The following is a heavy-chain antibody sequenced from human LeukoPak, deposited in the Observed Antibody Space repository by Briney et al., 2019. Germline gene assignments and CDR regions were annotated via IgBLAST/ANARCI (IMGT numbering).Heavy chain of an antibody. CDR3: TRHHSK. CDR2: IRSKANSYAT. CDR1: GVTFSGSA. Sequence: GGSLKLSCAASGVTFSGSAMHWVRQASGKGLEWVGRIRSKANSYATAYAASVKGRFTISRDDSKNTAYLQMNSLKTEDTAVYYCTRHHSKWGQGTLVTVSS. D-gene: IGHD4-4*01. V-gene: IGHV3-73*01. J-gene: IGHJ4*02.